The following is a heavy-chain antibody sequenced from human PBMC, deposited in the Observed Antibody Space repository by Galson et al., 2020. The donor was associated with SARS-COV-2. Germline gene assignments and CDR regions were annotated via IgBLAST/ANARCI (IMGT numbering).Heavy chain of an antibody. Sequence: SETLSLTCTVSGGSISSSSYYWGWIRQPPGKGLEWIGSIYYSGSTYYNPSLKSRVTISVDTSKNQFSLKLSSVTAADTAVYYCASLDTAMGFDPWGQGTLVTVSS. D-gene: IGHD5-18*01. CDR3: ASLDTAMGFDP. J-gene: IGHJ5*02. V-gene: IGHV4-39*01. CDR1: GGSISSSSYY. CDR2: IYYSGST.